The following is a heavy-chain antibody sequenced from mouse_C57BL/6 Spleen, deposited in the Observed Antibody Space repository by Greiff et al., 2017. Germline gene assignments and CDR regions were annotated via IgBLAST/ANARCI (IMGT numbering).Heavy chain of an antibody. CDR3: ARHEDHTDQAFAY. Sequence: QVQLQQPGAGLVKPGASVKLSCKASGYTFTEYTIHWVKQRTGQGLEWIGWFYPGSGSIKYNEKFKDKATLTAHKSSSTVYMELSRLTSEDSAVFVGARHEDHTDQAFAYWGQGTLLTVSA. J-gene: IGHJ3*01. CDR1: GYTFTEYT. V-gene: IGHV1-62-2*01. D-gene: IGHD3-2*02. CDR2: FYPGSGSI.